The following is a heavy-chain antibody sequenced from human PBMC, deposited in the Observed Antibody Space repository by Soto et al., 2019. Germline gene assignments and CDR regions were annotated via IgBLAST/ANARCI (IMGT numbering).Heavy chain of an antibody. CDR3: GRDQGPLPPHCAGLDV. D-gene: IGHD2-21*02. CDR2: SSAYNGNT. J-gene: IGHJ6*02. Sequence: ASVKVSCKASGYTFTSYGISWVRQAPGQGVEGMGWSSAYNGNTKYAQKLQGRVTMTRDTSTSTAYMELRSRRTEETEGYYCGRDQGPLPPHCAGLDVWGQGTPVTVSS. V-gene: IGHV1-18*01. CDR1: GYTFTSYG.